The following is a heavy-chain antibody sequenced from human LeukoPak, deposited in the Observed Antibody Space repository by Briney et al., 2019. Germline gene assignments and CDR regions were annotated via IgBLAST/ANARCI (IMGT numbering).Heavy chain of an antibody. CDR1: GGSINSSSYY. CDR2: NYYSGST. V-gene: IGHV4-39*01. D-gene: IGHD5-12*01. J-gene: IGHJ6*02. CDR3: ARFVWRGGRGYYYYGMDV. Sequence: SEPLSLTCTVSGGSINSSSYYWGSIRQPPGKGLERIGGNYYSGSTYYNPSLKSRVTISVDTSKNQFSLKLSCVTAADTAVYYCARFVWRGGRGYYYYGMDVWGQGTTVTVS.